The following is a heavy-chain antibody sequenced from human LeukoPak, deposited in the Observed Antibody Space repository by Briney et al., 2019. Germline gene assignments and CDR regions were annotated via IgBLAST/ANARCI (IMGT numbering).Heavy chain of an antibody. CDR2: IKQDGTEI. CDR3: ASDWFGDFDC. CDR1: GFTFSSYW. Sequence: GGSLRLSCAVSGFTFSSYWMSWVRQAPGKGLEWVATIKQDGTEISYVDSVKGRFTISRDNAKSSLYLQMNSLRAEDTAVYYCASDWFGDFDCWGQGTLVTVAS. J-gene: IGHJ4*02. D-gene: IGHD3-10*01. V-gene: IGHV3-7*01.